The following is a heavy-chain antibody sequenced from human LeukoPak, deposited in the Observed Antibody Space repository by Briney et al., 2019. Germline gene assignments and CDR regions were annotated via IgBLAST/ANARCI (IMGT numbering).Heavy chain of an antibody. D-gene: IGHD3-22*01. J-gene: IGHJ4*02. Sequence: GGCLRLSCAASGFTFSSYSMNWVRQAPGKGLEGLAYIRSSINTIYYADSVEGRFTISRDNAKDSLYLQMHSLRAEDTAVYYCARDRAGGAYYYDSSGYSYWGQGNLVTVST. CDR2: IRSSINTI. CDR1: GFTFSSYS. V-gene: IGHV3-48*01. CDR3: ARDRAGGAYYYDSSGYSY.